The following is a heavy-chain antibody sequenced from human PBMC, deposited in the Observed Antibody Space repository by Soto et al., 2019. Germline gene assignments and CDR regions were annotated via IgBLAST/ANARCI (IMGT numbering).Heavy chain of an antibody. V-gene: IGHV4-31*03. D-gene: IGHD2-2*01. J-gene: IGHJ6*02. CDR2: IYYSGST. CDR1: GGSISSGGYY. Sequence: SETLSLTCTVSGGSISSGGYYWSWIRQHPGKGLEWIGYIYYSGSTYYNPSLKSRVTISVDTSKNQFSLKLSSVTAADTTVYYCARVKQCSSTSCMDVWGQGTTVTVSS. CDR3: ARVKQCSSTSCMDV.